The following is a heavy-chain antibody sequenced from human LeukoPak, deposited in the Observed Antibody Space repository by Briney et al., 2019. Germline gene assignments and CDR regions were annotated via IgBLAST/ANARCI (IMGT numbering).Heavy chain of an antibody. Sequence: SETLSLTCTVSGGSISSYYWSWIRQPPGKGLEWIGYIYYSWSTNYNPSLKNRVTISVYTSKNQFSLKLSSVTAADTAVYYCARVLRSGIVGATVLASNWFDPWGQGTLVTVSS. D-gene: IGHD1-26*01. V-gene: IGHV4-59*01. J-gene: IGHJ5*02. CDR1: GGSISSYY. CDR2: IYYSWST. CDR3: ARVLRSGIVGATVLASNWFDP.